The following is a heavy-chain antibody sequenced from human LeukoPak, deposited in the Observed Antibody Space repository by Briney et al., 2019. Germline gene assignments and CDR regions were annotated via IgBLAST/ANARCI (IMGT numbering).Heavy chain of an antibody. CDR1: GFTFSSYS. CDR3: ARTYCSSTSCLVDY. Sequence: GGSLRLSCAASGFTFSSYSMHWVRQAPGKGLEHVSAISSSGGSIYYANSVKGRFTISRDNSKNTLYLQMGSLRAEDMAVYYCARTYCSSTSCLVDYWGQGTLVTVSS. D-gene: IGHD2-2*01. V-gene: IGHV3-64*01. J-gene: IGHJ4*02. CDR2: ISSSGGSI.